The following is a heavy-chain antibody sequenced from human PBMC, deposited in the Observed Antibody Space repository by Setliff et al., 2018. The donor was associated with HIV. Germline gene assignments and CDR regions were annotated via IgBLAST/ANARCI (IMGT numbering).Heavy chain of an antibody. V-gene: IGHV4-4*07. CDR3: TRDLWGDDYYYNNMDV. CDR2: IYTRGNT. J-gene: IGHJ6*03. D-gene: IGHD2-21*02. Sequence: SETLSLTCAVSGASITSHNWSWIRQAAGKGLEWIGRIYTRGNTNYNPSLRSRVTMSVDTSKNQFSLKVTSVTAADTAVYYCTRDLWGDDYYYNNMDVWGKGTTVTVSS. CDR1: GASITSHN.